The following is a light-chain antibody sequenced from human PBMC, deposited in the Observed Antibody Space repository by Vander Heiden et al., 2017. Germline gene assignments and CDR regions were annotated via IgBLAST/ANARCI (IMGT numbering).Light chain of an antibody. Sequence: SYELTQLPSVSVSPGQTASITCSGDKLGDKYACWYQQRPGRSPVLVIYQDSKRPSGIPERFSGSNAGNTATLTISGTQAMDEADYYCQAWDSSPDVVFGGGTKLTVL. CDR1: KLGDKY. CDR3: QAWDSSPDVV. J-gene: IGLJ2*01. V-gene: IGLV3-1*01. CDR2: QDS.